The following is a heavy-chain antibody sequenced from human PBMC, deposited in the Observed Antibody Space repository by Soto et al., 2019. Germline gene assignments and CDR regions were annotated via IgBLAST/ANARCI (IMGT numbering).Heavy chain of an antibody. CDR3: ATGRVYFGSEY. CDR2: IYYNGNT. Sequence: QVQLQESGPGLVKPLETLSLTCTVPGGAITSYYWSWVRQPPGKGLEWIGYIYYNGNTNYNPSLKARLTISLDPSKNLVSLRLSSVTAAGTGVNYCATGRVYFGSEYWGQGTLVTVSS. V-gene: IGHV4-59*01. CDR1: GGAITSYY. D-gene: IGHD3-10*01. J-gene: IGHJ4*02.